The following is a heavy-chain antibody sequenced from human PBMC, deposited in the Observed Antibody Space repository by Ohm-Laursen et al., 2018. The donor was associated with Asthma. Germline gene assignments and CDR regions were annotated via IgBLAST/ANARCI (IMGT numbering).Heavy chain of an antibody. CDR3: TRDIGYGDDTFDY. D-gene: IGHD4-17*01. CDR2: ISAYNGNT. V-gene: IGHV1-18*01. J-gene: IGHJ4*02. CDR1: GYTFTSYG. Sequence: GASVKVSCKASGYTFTSYGISWVRQAPGQGLEWMGWISAYNGNTNYAQKLQGRVTMTTDTSTSTVYMELRSLRSDDTAVYYCTRDIGYGDDTFDYWGQGTLVTVSS.